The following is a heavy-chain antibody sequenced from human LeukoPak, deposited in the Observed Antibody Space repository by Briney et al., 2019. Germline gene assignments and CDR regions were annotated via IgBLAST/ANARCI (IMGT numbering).Heavy chain of an antibody. V-gene: IGHV1-69*04. Sequence: SVKVSCKASGGTFSSYAISWVRQAPGQGLEWMGRIIPILDIANYAQKFQGRGTITADESTSTAYMEMSSLRSEDTAVYYCARSLTAMVTPGDYYYYMDVWGKGTTVTVSS. CDR1: GGTFSSYA. J-gene: IGHJ6*03. D-gene: IGHD5-18*01. CDR2: IIPILDIA. CDR3: ARSLTAMVTPGDYYYYMDV.